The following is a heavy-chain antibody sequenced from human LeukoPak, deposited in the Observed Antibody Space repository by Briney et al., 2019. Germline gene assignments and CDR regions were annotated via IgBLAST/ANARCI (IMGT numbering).Heavy chain of an antibody. CDR1: GGSISSGDYY. CDR2: IYYSGST. J-gene: IGHJ5*02. CDR3: ARGPRVIRATARNWFDP. Sequence: SETLSLTCTVSGGSISSGDYYWSWIRQPPGKGLEWIGYIYYSGSTYYNPSLKSRVTISVDTSKNQFSLKLSSVTAADTAVYYCARGPRVIRATARNWFDPWGQGTLVTVSS. V-gene: IGHV4-30-4*01. D-gene: IGHD2-21*01.